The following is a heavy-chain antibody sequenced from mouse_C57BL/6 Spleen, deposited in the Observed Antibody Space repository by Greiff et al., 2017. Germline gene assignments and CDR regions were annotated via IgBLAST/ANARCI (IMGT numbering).Heavy chain of an antibody. CDR2: IYPRSGNT. CDR1: GYTFTSYG. J-gene: IGHJ2*01. CDR3: AREWIYYGSSYFDY. Sequence: QVQLQQPGAELARPGASVKLSCKASGYTFTSYGISWVKQRTGQGLEWIGEIYPRSGNTYYNEKFKGKATLTAAKSYSTAYMELRSLTSEASAVYFAAREWIYYGSSYFDYWGQGTTLTVSS. V-gene: IGHV1-81*01. D-gene: IGHD1-1*01.